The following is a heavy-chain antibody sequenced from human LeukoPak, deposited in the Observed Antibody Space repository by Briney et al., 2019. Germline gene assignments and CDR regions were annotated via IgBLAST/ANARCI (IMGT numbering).Heavy chain of an antibody. D-gene: IGHD4-17*01. J-gene: IGHJ6*02. CDR3: ARDYGDYYYYYGMDV. V-gene: IGHV3-7*01. CDR2: IKQDGSEK. CDR1: GFTFSSYW. Sequence: GGSLRLSCAASGFTFSSYWMSWVRQAPGKGLEWVANIKQDGSEKYYVDSVKGRFTISRDNAKNSLYLQMNSLRAEDTAVYYCARDYGDYYYYYGMDVWGQGTTVTVS.